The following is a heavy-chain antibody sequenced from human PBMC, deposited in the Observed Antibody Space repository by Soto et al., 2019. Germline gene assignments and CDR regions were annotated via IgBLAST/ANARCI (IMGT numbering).Heavy chain of an antibody. CDR2: IYHSGST. CDR3: AREAAAAGTYGGGYFDY. J-gene: IGHJ4*02. CDR1: GGSISSGGYS. D-gene: IGHD6-13*01. Sequence: SETLSLTCAVSGGSISSGGYSWSWIRQPPGKGLEWIGYIYHSGSTYYNPSLKSRVTISVDRSKNQFSLKLSSVTAADTDVYYCAREAAAAGTYGGGYFDYWGQGTLVTVSS. V-gene: IGHV4-30-2*01.